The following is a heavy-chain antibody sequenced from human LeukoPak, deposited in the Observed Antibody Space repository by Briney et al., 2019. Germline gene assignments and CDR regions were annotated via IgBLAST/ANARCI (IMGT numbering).Heavy chain of an antibody. CDR1: GGSISSYY. D-gene: IGHD6-13*01. J-gene: IGHJ4*02. CDR3: ARRKAAGTLLHDY. Sequence: PSETLSLTCTVSGGSISSYYWSWIRQPPGKGLEWIGYIYYSGSTNYNPSLKGRVTISVDTSKNQFSLKLSSVTAADTAVYYCARRKAAGTLLHDYWGQGTLVTVSS. V-gene: IGHV4-59*08. CDR2: IYYSGST.